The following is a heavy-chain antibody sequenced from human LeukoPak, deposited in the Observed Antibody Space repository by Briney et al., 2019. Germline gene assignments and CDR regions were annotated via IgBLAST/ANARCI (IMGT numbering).Heavy chain of an antibody. J-gene: IGHJ3*02. V-gene: IGHV4-30-2*01. D-gene: IGHD3-10*01. CDR2: IFRSGST. CDR1: GGSISSGGFF. CDR3: ARAAYYGSDRDAFDI. Sequence: PSETLSLTCAVSGGSISSGGFFWNWIRQPPGKGLEWLGYIFRSGSTYYNPSLRSRVTMSVDGSKSQFSLKLSSVTAADTAVYYCARAAYYGSDRDAFDIWGQGTMVTVSS.